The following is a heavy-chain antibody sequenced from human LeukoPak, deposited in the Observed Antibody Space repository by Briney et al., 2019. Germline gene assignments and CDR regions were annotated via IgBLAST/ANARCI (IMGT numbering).Heavy chain of an antibody. D-gene: IGHD2-2*01. J-gene: IGHJ6*02. CDR3: ARGMEVVVPAASFHCYYYGMDV. CDR1: GYTFTSYG. V-gene: IGHV1-18*01. CDR2: ISAYNGNT. Sequence: ASVKVSCKASGYTFTSYGISWVRQAPGQGLEWMGWISAYNGNTNYAQKLQGRVTMTTDTSTSTAYMELRSLRSDDTAVYYCARGMEVVVPAASFHCYYYGMDVWGQGTTVTVSS.